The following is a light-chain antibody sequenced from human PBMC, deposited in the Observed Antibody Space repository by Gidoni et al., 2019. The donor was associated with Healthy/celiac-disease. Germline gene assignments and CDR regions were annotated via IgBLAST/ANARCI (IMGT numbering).Light chain of an antibody. CDR1: QSVSRSF. CDR2: GAS. CDR3: QRYGCSPYT. Sequence: LSPGERATLSCRASQSVSRSFVAYYQQTAGPARSLLLYGASSTATSIPELSSGSSSGTFFPITISRLDPEDAAFYCWQRYGCSPYTFGHGTKLDIK. V-gene: IGKV3-20*01. J-gene: IGKJ2*01.